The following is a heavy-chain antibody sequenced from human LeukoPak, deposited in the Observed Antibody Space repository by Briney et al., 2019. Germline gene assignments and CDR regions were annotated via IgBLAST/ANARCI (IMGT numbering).Heavy chain of an antibody. J-gene: IGHJ4*02. CDR2: ISGSGGST. CDR3: AKDGGKWELSSYDY. V-gene: IGHV3-23*01. D-gene: IGHD1-26*01. Sequence: GGSLRLSCAASGFTFSSYAMSWVRQAPGKALEWVSAISGSGGSTYYADSVKGRFTISRDNSKNTLYLQMNSLRAEDTAVYYCAKDGGKWELSSYDYWGQGTLVTVSS. CDR1: GFTFSSYA.